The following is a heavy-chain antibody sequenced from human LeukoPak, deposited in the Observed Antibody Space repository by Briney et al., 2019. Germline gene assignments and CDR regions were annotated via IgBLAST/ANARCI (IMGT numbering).Heavy chain of an antibody. CDR1: GYTFTGYY. Sequence: ASVKVSCKASGYTFTGYYMHWVRQAPGQGLEWMGWINTNTGNPTYAQGFTGRFVFSLDTSVSTAYLQISSLRAEDTAVYYCARNSIPSSSWRQYYYYYYMDVWGKGTTVTVSS. V-gene: IGHV7-4-1*02. D-gene: IGHD6-13*01. J-gene: IGHJ6*03. CDR3: ARNSIPSSSWRQYYYYYYMDV. CDR2: INTNTGNP.